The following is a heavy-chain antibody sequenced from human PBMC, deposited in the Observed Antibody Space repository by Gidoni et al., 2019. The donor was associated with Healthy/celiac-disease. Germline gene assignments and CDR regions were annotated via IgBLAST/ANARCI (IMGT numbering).Heavy chain of an antibody. CDR2: INHSGST. D-gene: IGHD6-6*01. Sequence: QVQLQQWGAGLLKPSEPLSLTCAVYGGSFSGYYWSWIRPPPGKGLEWIGEINHSGSTNYNPSLKSRVTISVDTSKNQFSLPLSSVTAADTAVYYCASVDSSSSMNSVDYWGQGTLVTVSS. J-gene: IGHJ4*02. V-gene: IGHV4-34*01. CDR3: ASVDSSSSMNSVDY. CDR1: GGSFSGYY.